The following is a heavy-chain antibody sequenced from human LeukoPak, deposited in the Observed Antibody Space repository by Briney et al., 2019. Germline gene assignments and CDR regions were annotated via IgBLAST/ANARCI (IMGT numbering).Heavy chain of an antibody. V-gene: IGHV1-2*02. CDR1: GYTFTGYY. CDR3: ARDGLDSSSWYEYYMDV. CDR2: INPNSGGT. J-gene: IGHJ6*03. Sequence: GASVKVSCKASGYTFTGYYMHWVRQAPGQGLEWMGWINPNSGGTNYAQKFRGRVTMTRDMSTSTVYMELSSLRSEDTAVYYCARDGLDSSSWYEYYMDVWGKGTTVAVSS. D-gene: IGHD6-13*01.